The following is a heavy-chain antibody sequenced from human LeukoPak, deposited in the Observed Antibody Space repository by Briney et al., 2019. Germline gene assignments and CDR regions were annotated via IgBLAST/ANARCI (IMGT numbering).Heavy chain of an antibody. CDR2: IHYSGTT. CDR1: GGSISSYF. D-gene: IGHD5-24*01. V-gene: IGHV4-59*08. Sequence: SETLSLTCTVSGGSISSYFWSWIRQPPGKGLEWIGYIHYSGTTNYNPSLKSRVTISVDTSKNQFSLKVSSVTAADTAVYYCARLLRRDGYSHFDYWGQGTLVTVSS. CDR3: ARLLRRDGYSHFDY. J-gene: IGHJ4*02.